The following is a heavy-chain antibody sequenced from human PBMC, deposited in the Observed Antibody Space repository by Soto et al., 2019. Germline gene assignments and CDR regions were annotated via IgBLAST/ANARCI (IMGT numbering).Heavy chain of an antibody. V-gene: IGHV4-4*07. D-gene: IGHD6-6*01. CDR1: GGSISSYY. Sequence: QVQLQESGPGLVKPSETLSLTCTVSGGSISSYYWSWIRQPAGKGLEWIGRIYTRGSTNYNPSLRSGVTMPVERSKNRSSLKRSSVTAADRAVYSWAREAARHFAYWGREPWSPSPQ. CDR2: IYTRGST. CDR3: AREAARHFAY. J-gene: IGHJ4*02.